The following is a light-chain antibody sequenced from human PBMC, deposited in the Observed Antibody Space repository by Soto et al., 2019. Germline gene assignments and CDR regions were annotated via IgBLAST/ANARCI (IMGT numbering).Light chain of an antibody. Sequence: QSVLTQPPSVSAAPGQKVTISCSGTNSNIGNNYISWYQQLPGTAPKLLIYDNNQRPSGIPDRFSGSKSGTSATLGITGLQTGDEADYYCGTWDSSLSAFVFGTGTKLTVL. CDR3: GTWDSSLSAFV. V-gene: IGLV1-51*01. CDR1: NSNIGNNY. CDR2: DNN. J-gene: IGLJ1*01.